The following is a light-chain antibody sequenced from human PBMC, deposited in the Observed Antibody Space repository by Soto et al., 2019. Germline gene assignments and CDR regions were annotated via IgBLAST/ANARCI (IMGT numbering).Light chain of an antibody. CDR2: GAS. J-gene: IGKJ1*01. Sequence: EIVMTQSPDTLSVSPGERATLSCRASHIVSSNLAWYQHKAGQAPRLLIYGASTGATGIPARFSGSGSGTEFSLTISSLQSEDFAVYYCQQYKNWPWTFGQGTRVEIK. CDR1: HIVSSN. CDR3: QQYKNWPWT. V-gene: IGKV3-15*01.